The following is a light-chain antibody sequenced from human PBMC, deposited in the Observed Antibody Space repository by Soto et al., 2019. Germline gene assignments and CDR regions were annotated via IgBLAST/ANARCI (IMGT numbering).Light chain of an antibody. CDR2: DVS. V-gene: IGLV2-14*03. J-gene: IGLJ1*01. CDR3: SSFTATSTDV. Sequence: QSALTQPASVSGSPGQSITISCTGTSSDVGAYKYVSWYQQSPGKAPKLMMYDVSDRPSGISNRFSGSKSGNTASLTISGLQAEDEADYYCSSFTATSTDVFGTGTKVTVL. CDR1: SSDVGAYKY.